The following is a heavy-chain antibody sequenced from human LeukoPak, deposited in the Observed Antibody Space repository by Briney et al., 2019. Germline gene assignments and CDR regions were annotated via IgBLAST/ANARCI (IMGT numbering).Heavy chain of an antibody. CDR2: INLNSGAT. CDR1: GYTFTAYY. D-gene: IGHD4-11*01. Sequence: ASVEVSCRASGYTFTAYYIHWVRQAPGQGLEWMGRINLNSGATNYSQKVQGRVTITRDTSISTAYMELSRLRSDDTAVYYCARALGAVTAFDYWGQGTLVTVSS. V-gene: IGHV1-2*06. J-gene: IGHJ4*02. CDR3: ARALGAVTAFDY.